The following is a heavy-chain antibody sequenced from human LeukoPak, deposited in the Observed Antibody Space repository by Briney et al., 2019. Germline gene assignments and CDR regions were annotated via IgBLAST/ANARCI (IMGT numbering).Heavy chain of an antibody. D-gene: IGHD3-10*01. V-gene: IGHV4-34*01. Sequence: SETLSLTCAVYGGSFSGYYWSWIRQPPGKGLEWIGEINHSGSTNYNPSLKSRVTISVDTSKNQFSLKLSSVTAADTAVYYCARNDIWFGELSQDYWGQGTLVTVSS. CDR3: ARNDIWFGELSQDY. J-gene: IGHJ4*02. CDR2: INHSGST. CDR1: GGSFSGYY.